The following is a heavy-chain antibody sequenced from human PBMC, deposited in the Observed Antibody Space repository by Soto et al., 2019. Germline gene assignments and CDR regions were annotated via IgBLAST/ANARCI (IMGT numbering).Heavy chain of an antibody. CDR2: VNPISGDT. J-gene: IGHJ5*02. V-gene: IGHV1-2*02. CDR3: AXEEGFRITMDRGRWFDP. Sequence: AAVKVSCKASGYTFTGHYLHWVRQAPGQGLEWMGWVNPISGDTNYAQKFQDRVIMTRDRSITTVHMELSRLRSDDTAVYYCAXEEGFRITMDRGRWFDPWGQGTLVTVSS. D-gene: IGHD3-10*01. CDR1: GYTFTGHY.